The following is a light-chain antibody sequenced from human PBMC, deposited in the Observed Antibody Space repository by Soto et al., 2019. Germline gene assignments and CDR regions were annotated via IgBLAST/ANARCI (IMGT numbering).Light chain of an antibody. Sequence: QSALTQPASVSGSPGQSITISCTGTSSDIGAFTSVSWYQQHPGKAPKLIIYDIIHRPSGVSDRFSGSKSVNTASLTVSGLQPDDEANYYCSSYSRTTTLLVFGGGTKLTVL. J-gene: IGLJ3*02. CDR1: SSDIGAFTS. CDR3: SSYSRTTTLLV. CDR2: DII. V-gene: IGLV2-14*03.